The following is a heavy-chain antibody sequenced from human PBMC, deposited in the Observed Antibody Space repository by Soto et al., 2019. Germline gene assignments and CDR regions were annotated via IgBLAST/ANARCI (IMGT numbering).Heavy chain of an antibody. D-gene: IGHD2-15*01. J-gene: IGHJ6*02. CDR3: ARDGCSGGSCYPIDYYYYGLDV. CDR1: GFTFSSYS. V-gene: IGHV3-48*02. CDR2: ISSSSSTI. Sequence: PGGSLRLSCAASGFTFSSYSMNWVRQAPGKGLEWVSYISSSSSTIYYADSVKGRFTIPRDNAKNSLYLQMNSLRDEDTAVYYCARDGCSGGSCYPIDYYYYGLDVWGQGTTVTVSS.